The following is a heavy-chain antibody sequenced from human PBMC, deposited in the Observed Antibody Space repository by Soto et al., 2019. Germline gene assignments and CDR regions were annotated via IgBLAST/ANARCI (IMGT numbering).Heavy chain of an antibody. V-gene: IGHV3-48*03. J-gene: IGHJ4*02. Sequence: GGSLRLSCTASGFTFSSFEMNWVRQAPGKGLEWVSYISSGGGTIYYADSVKGRFTISRDNSKNSLYLQMNSLRAEDTALYYCAKSDYDTRGWVGYFFDYWGQGALVTVSS. CDR3: AKSDYDTRGWVGYFFDY. CDR1: GFTFSSFE. CDR2: ISSGGGTI. D-gene: IGHD3-22*01.